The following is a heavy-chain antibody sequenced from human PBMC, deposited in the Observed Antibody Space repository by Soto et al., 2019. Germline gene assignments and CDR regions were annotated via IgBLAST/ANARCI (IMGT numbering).Heavy chain of an antibody. CDR3: ASRDPGTSVDY. J-gene: IGHJ4*02. Sequence: QVQLQESGPGLVKPSGTLSLTCAVSGGSFTSNNWWTWVRQPPGQGLEWIGEIYRTGSTNYNPSLRSRVTISLDKSENQFSLTVTPLTAADTAVYYCASRDPGTSVDYWGQGTLVTVSS. CDR1: GGSFTSNNW. V-gene: IGHV4-4*02. CDR2: IYRTGST. D-gene: IGHD1-7*01.